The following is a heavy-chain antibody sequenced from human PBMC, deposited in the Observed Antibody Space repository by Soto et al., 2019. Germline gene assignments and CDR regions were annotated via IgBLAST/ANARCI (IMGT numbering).Heavy chain of an antibody. CDR3: ARVPTIFGVVTTYDGMDV. CDR2: IYSGGST. Sequence: EVQLVESGGGLIQPGGSLRLSCAASGFTVSSNYMSWVRQAPGKGLEWVSVIYSGGSTYYADSVKGRFTIARENSTNPLYLQMNRLRVEDTAVYYCARVPTIFGVVTTYDGMDVWGQGTTVTVSS. V-gene: IGHV3-53*01. CDR1: GFTVSSNY. J-gene: IGHJ6*02. D-gene: IGHD3-3*01.